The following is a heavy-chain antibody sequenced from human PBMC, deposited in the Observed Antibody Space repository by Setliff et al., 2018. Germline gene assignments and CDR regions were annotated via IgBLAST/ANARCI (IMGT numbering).Heavy chain of an antibody. J-gene: IGHJ4*02. D-gene: IGHD3-22*01. CDR2: IYYSGSA. CDR3: AGRGVYYASSGNFDY. V-gene: IGHV4-39*01. CDR1: GDSISSGDYF. Sequence: SETLSLTCTVSGDSISSGDYFWGWVRQPPAKGLEWIGTIYYSGSAYSSPSLKSRVTISVDTSKTQFSLKLTSVTAADTAVYYCAGRGVYYASSGNFDYWGQGTLVTVSS.